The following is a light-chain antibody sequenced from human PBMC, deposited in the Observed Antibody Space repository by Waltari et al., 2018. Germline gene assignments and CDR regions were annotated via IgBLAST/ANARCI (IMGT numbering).Light chain of an antibody. V-gene: IGLV1-40*01. CDR2: GNS. Sequence: QSVLTQPPSVSGAPGQRVPISCTGSSSNIGAGYDVHWYQQLPGTAPKLLIYGNSNLPSGVPDRFSGSKSGTSASLAITGLQAEDEADYYCQSYDSSLSGWVFGGGTKLTVL. CDR3: QSYDSSLSGWV. CDR1: SSNIGAGYD. J-gene: IGLJ3*02.